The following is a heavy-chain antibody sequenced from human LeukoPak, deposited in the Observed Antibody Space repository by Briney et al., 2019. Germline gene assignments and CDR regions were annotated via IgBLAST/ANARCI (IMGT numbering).Heavy chain of an antibody. D-gene: IGHD3-22*01. J-gene: IGHJ5*02. CDR3: ARGYDSSGYYYFGWFDP. CDR2: TYYRGST. V-gene: IGHV4-59*01. CDR1: GGSISSYY. Sequence: SETLSLTCTVSGGSISSYYWSWIRQPPWKGLEWIGYTYYRGSTNNNPSLTSRVSISLDTSRNQFSLKLSSVTAADTAVYYCARGYDSSGYYYFGWFDPWGQGTLVTVSS.